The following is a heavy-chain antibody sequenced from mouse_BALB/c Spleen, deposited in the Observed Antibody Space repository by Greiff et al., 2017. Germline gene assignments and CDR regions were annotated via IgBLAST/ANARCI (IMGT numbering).Heavy chain of an antibody. Sequence: VKLQESGPSLVQPSQSLSITCTVSGFSLTSYGVHWVRQSPGKGLEWLGVIWRGGSTDYNAAFMSRLSITKDNSKSQVFFKMNSLQADDTAIYYCAKSGSSYEAWFAYWGQGTLVTVSA. CDR2: IWRGGST. V-gene: IGHV2-5-1*01. J-gene: IGHJ3*01. CDR1: GFSLTSYG. D-gene: IGHD1-1*01. CDR3: AKSGSSYEAWFAY.